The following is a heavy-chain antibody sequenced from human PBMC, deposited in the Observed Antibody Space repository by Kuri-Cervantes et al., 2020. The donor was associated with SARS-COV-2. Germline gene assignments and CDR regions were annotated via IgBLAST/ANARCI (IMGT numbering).Heavy chain of an antibody. V-gene: IGHV3-53*01. CDR2: IYSGGST. J-gene: IGHJ6*02. CDR3: ARDPYSSSWYRYYYGMDV. Sequence: GWSLRLSCAASGFTVSSNYMSWVRQAPGKGLEWVSVIYSGGSTYYADSVKGRFTISRDNSKNTLYLQMNSLRAEDTAVYYCARDPYSSSWYRYYYGMDVWGQGTTVTVSS. CDR1: GFTVSSNY. D-gene: IGHD6-13*01.